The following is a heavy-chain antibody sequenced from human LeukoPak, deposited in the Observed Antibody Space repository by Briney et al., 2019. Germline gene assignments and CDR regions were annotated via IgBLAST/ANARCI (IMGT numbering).Heavy chain of an antibody. Sequence: ASVKVSCKASGYTFTNYGISWVRQAPGQGLEWMGWVSTYNDDTNYAQNFQGRVTMTTDTSTNTAYMELRSLRSDDTALYYCARDWYCTGGICNDCFDPWGQGTLVTVSS. J-gene: IGHJ5*02. CDR1: GYTFTNYG. CDR3: ARDWYCTGGICNDCFDP. CDR2: VSTYNDDT. V-gene: IGHV1-18*01. D-gene: IGHD2-8*02.